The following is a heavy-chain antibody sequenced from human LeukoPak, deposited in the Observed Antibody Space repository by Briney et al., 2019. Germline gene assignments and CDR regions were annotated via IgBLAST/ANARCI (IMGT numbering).Heavy chain of an antibody. D-gene: IGHD4-23*01. V-gene: IGHV4-34*01. CDR2: INDRGTT. CDR1: GGSFSGYY. CDR3: ARGFRGNSRGSFDI. Sequence: SETLSLTCAVYGGSFSGYYWSWIRQPPGKGPEWIGEINDRGTTNHNPSLKSRVTILVDTSKNQFSLRLSSVTAADTAVYYCARGFRGNSRGSFDIWGQGTMVTVSS. J-gene: IGHJ3*02.